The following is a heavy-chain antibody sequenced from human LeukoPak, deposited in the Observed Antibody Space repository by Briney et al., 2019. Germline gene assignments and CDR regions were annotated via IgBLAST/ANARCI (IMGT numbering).Heavy chain of an antibody. V-gene: IGHV4-59*01. J-gene: IGHJ6*03. Sequence: KTSETLSLTCTVSGGSISSYYWSWIRQPPGKGLEWIGYIYYSGSTNYNPSLKSRVTISVDTSKNQFSLKLSSVTAADTAVYYCATSSFYYYYVDVWGKGTTVTVSS. CDR3: ATSSFYYYYVDV. CDR1: GGSISSYY. CDR2: IYYSGST. D-gene: IGHD2-2*01.